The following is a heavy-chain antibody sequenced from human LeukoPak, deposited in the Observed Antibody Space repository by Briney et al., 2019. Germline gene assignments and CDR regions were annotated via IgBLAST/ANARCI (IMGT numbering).Heavy chain of an antibody. D-gene: IGHD3-10*01. V-gene: IGHV3-48*04. Sequence: GGSLRLSCAASGFTFSSYSMNWVRQAPGKGLEWVSYISSSSSTIYYADSVKGRFTISRDNAKNSLYLQMNSLRAEDTAVYYCASGPYGSGSYYDYWGQGTLVTVSS. CDR1: GFTFSSYS. CDR3: ASGPYGSGSYYDY. J-gene: IGHJ4*02. CDR2: ISSSSSTI.